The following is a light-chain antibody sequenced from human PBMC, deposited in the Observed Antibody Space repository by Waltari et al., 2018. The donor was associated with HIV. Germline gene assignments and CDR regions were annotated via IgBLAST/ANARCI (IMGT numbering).Light chain of an antibody. V-gene: IGKV3-15*01. J-gene: IGKJ2*01. CDR2: DAS. Sequence: EIVVTQSPATLSLSPRERATLSLWASQNVNNYLAWYQQKPGQAPRLLIYDASTRATGVPARFSGSGSGTEFTLTITSLQSEDFAAYYCHQYHNWPPFTFGQGTKLEI. CDR1: QNVNNY. CDR3: HQYHNWPPFT.